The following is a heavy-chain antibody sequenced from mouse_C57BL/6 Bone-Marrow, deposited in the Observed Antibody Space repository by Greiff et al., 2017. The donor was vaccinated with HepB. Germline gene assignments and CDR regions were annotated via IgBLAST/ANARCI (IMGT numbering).Heavy chain of an antibody. J-gene: IGHJ4*01. Sequence: QVQLQQSGPGLVQPSQSLSITCTVSGFSLTSYGVHWVRQSPGKGLEWLGVIWSGGSTDYNAAFISRLSISKDNSKSQVFFKMNSRQADDTAIYYCARDYYGNNSYYYAMDYWGQGTSVTVSS. CDR2: IWSGGST. CDR1: GFSLTSYG. CDR3: ARDYYGNNSYYYAMDY. D-gene: IGHD1-1*01. V-gene: IGHV2-2*01.